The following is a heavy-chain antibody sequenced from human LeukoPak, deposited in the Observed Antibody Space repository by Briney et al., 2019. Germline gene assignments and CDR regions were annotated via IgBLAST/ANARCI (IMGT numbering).Heavy chain of an antibody. V-gene: IGHV3-23*01. CDR3: ATESGYESWDANYFDD. Sequence: PGGSLRLSCAASGFTFSSYAMSWVRQAPGKGLEWVSCISVSGVSTYYADPVKGRFTISRDNSKNTLYLQMSSLRAEDTAVYYCATESGYESWDANYFDDWGQGALVTVSS. CDR2: ISVSGVST. CDR1: GFTFSSYA. D-gene: IGHD5-12*01. J-gene: IGHJ4*02.